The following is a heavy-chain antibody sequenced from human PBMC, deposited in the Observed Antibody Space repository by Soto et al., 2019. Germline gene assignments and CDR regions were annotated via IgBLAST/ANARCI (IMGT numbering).Heavy chain of an antibody. CDR2: VTADGGT. V-gene: IGHV3-23*01. Sequence: EVQVLESGGGLVQPGGSLRLSCEGSGFTVSSHAMTWIRQAPGKGPEWVSTVTADGGTYYADSVKGRFAMSRDTSENKLYLHMNSVGAEGTDAYYCAPHVSCSGGSCQYDAFAIRGQGTMVTVSS. J-gene: IGHJ3*02. CDR1: GFTVSSHA. CDR3: APHVSCSGGSCQYDAFAI. D-gene: IGHD2-15*01.